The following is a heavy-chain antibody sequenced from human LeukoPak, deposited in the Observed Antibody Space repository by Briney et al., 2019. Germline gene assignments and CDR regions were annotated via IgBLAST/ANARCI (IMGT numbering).Heavy chain of an antibody. D-gene: IGHD5-18*01. CDR2: ISYDGSNK. J-gene: IGHJ6*04. Sequence: GGSLRLSCAASGLTFSSYGMHWVRQAPGKGLEWVAVISYDGSNKYYADSVKGRFTISRDNSKNTLYLQMNSLRAEDTAVYYCAKDLDTAMVYYYYGMDVWGKGTTVTVSS. CDR3: AKDLDTAMVYYYYGMDV. V-gene: IGHV3-30*18. CDR1: GLTFSSYG.